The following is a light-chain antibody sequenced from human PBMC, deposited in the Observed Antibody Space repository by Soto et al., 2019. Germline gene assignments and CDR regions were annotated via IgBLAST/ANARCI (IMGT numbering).Light chain of an antibody. J-gene: IGLJ1*01. CDR2: EVS. Sequence: QSALTQPASVSGSPGQSITISCTGTSSDVGGYNYVYWYQQQPGKAPKLMIYEVSNRPSGVSNRFSGSKSGNTASLTISGLQAEDEADYYCSSYTSSSTYVFGTGTKLTVL. CDR1: SSDVGGYNY. V-gene: IGLV2-14*01. CDR3: SSYTSSSTYV.